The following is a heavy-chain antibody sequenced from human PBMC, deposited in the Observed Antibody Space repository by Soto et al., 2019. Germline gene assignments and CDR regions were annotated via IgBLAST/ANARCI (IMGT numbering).Heavy chain of an antibody. CDR1: GYTFTGYY. CDR2: INPNSGGT. J-gene: IGHJ5*02. D-gene: IGHD2-2*01. Sequence: GASVKVSCKASGYTFTGYYMHWVRQAPGQGLEWMGWINPNSGGTNYAQKFQGWVTMTRDTSISTAYMELSRLRSDDTAVYYCARAPYCSSTSCIFDPWGQGTLVTVSS. CDR3: ARAPYCSSTSCIFDP. V-gene: IGHV1-2*04.